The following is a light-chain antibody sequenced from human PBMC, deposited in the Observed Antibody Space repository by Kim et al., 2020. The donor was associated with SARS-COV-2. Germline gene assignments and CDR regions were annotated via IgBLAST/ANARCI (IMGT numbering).Light chain of an antibody. CDR2: LAS. CDR3: MQALQTPLFT. CDR1: QSLLSSNGHNY. Sequence: DIVMTQSPLSLPVTPGEPASISCRSNQSLLSSNGHNYLDWYVQKSGQSPQLLIYLASYRPSGVPDRFSGSGSGTDFTLKISRVEAEDVGVYYCMQALQTPLFTFGPGTKVDIK. J-gene: IGKJ3*01. V-gene: IGKV2-28*01.